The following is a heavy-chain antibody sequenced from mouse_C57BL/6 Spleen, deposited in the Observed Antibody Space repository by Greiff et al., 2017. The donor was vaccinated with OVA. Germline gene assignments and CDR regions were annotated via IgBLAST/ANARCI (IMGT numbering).Heavy chain of an antibody. J-gene: IGHJ3*01. V-gene: IGHV1-50*01. CDR1: GYTFTSYW. CDR3: ARRGYDYDGAWFAY. CDR2: IDPSDSYT. Sequence: QVQLQQSGAELVKPGASVKLSCKASGYTFTSYWMQWVKQRPGQGLEWIGEIDPSDSYTNYNQKFKGKATLTVDTSSSTAYMQLSSLTSEDSAVYYCARRGYDYDGAWFAYWGQGTLVTVSA. D-gene: IGHD2-4*01.